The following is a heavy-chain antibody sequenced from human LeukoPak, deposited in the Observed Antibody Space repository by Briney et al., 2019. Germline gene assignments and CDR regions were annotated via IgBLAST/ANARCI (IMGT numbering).Heavy chain of an antibody. J-gene: IGHJ4*02. CDR3: VRDHQLRDPGC. D-gene: IGHD5-24*01. Sequence: GGSLRLSCAASGFTVSSNYMSWVRQAPGKGLEWVSVIYSGGSTYYADSVAGRFTISRDNAKNSLYLQMNSLRVEDTAVYYCVRDHQLRDPGCWGQGTLVTVSS. CDR2: IYSGGST. V-gene: IGHV3-53*01. CDR1: GFTVSSNY.